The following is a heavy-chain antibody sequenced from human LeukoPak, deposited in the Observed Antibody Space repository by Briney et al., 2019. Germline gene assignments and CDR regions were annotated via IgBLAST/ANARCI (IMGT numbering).Heavy chain of an antibody. CDR1: GGSVSSTA. CDR3: ARGGRGYCTSSSCYFDY. D-gene: IGHD2-2*01. Sequence: SQTLSLTCAISGGSVSSTAWNWIRQSPSRGLEWLGRTYYRSKWYNDYAVSVKSRITINPDTSKNQFSLQLNSVTPEDTAVYYCARGGRGYCTSSSCYFDYWGQGTLVTVSS. CDR2: TYYRSKWYN. J-gene: IGHJ4*02. V-gene: IGHV6-1*01.